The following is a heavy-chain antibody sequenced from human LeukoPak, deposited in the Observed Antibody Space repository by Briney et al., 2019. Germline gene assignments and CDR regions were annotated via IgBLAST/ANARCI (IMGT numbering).Heavy chain of an antibody. V-gene: IGHV4-59*01. CDR2: IYYSGST. J-gene: IGHJ4*02. D-gene: IGHD3-22*01. CDR3: ARVDWYYDSSGYYSLSGLNY. CDR1: GGSISSYY. Sequence: SETLSLTCTVSGGSISSYYWSWIRQPPGKGLEWIGYIYYSGSTNYNPSLKSRVTISVDTSKNQFSLKLSSVTAADTAVYYCARVDWYYDSSGYYSLSGLNYWGQGTLVTVSS.